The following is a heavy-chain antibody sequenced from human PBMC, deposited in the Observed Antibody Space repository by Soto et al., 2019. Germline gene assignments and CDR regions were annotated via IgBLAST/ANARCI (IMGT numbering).Heavy chain of an antibody. Sequence: SETLSLTWAVSGGSISSSNWWSWVRQPPGKGLEWIGEIYHSGSTNYNPSLKSRVTISVDKSKNRFSLKLSSVTAADTAVYYCASHPHTAWIDYFDYWGQGTLVTVSS. CDR2: IYHSGST. J-gene: IGHJ4*02. CDR3: ASHPHTAWIDYFDY. CDR1: GGSISSSNW. D-gene: IGHD5-18*01. V-gene: IGHV4-4*02.